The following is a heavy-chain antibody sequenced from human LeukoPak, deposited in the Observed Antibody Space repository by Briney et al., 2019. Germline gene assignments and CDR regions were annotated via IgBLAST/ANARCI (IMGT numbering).Heavy chain of an antibody. CDR3: AKDTGLSLVALDS. CDR1: GLTLRGIY. V-gene: IGHV3-53*05. J-gene: IGHJ4*02. Sequence: GGSLRLSCSTSGLTLRGIYMSWVRQAPGRGPEWVAVIYGGGSTYYADSVNGRFSISRDNTKNSLYLQMNSLRGEDTALYYCAKDTGLSLVALDSWGQGTLVTVSS. D-gene: IGHD5-18*01. CDR2: IYGGGST.